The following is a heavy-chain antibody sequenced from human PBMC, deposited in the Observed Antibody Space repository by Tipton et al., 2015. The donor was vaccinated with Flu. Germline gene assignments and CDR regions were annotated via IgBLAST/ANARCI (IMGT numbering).Heavy chain of an antibody. Sequence: SLRLSCAASGFTFSNYWMSWIRQAPRKGLEWVAHISQDGSEKYYVDSVKGRFTISRDNAKKSLYLQMNSLRAEDTAVYYCAAFCGGGDCYIVNYWGQGTLVTVSS. CDR2: ISQDGSEK. CDR3: AAFCGGGDCYIVNY. J-gene: IGHJ4*02. D-gene: IGHD2-21*01. CDR1: GFTFSNYW. V-gene: IGHV3-7*03.